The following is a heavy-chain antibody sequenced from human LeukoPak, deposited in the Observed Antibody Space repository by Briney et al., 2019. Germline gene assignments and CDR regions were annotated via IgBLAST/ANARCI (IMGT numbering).Heavy chain of an antibody. CDR3: AVGYCSSTSCYREYFQH. Sequence: SETLSLTCAISGYSISSGYYWGWIRQPPGKGLEWIGTIYHSGSTYYNPPLKSRVTISVDTSKNQFSLKLSSVTAADTAVYYCAVGYCSSTSCYREYFQHWGQGTLVTVSS. D-gene: IGHD2-2*02. J-gene: IGHJ1*01. CDR1: GYSISSGYY. V-gene: IGHV4-38-2*01. CDR2: IYHSGST.